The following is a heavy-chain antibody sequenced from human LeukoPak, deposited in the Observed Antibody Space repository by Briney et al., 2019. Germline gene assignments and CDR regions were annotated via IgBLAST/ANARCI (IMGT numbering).Heavy chain of an antibody. CDR3: ARGGRDYYYYYGMDV. Sequence: ASVKVSCTASGCTFTSYDINWVRQATGQGLEWMGWMNPNSGNTGYAQKFQGRVTMTRNTSISTAYMELSSLRSEDTAVYYCARGGRDYYYYYGMDVWGQGTTVTVSS. J-gene: IGHJ6*02. CDR1: GCTFTSYD. V-gene: IGHV1-8*01. CDR2: MNPNSGNT.